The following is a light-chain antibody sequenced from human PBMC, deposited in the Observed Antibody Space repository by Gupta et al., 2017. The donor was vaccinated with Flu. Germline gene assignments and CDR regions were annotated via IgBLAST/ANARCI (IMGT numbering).Light chain of an antibody. Sequence: DIQMTQSPSSLSASIGDRVTITCRVSQGISNYLAWFQQKPGKAPKSLIYAASNLQSGVPSKFSGRGSGTDFILTISILHPEDFATYYCQQYTSYPLTFGGGTKVEIK. CDR3: QQYTSYPLT. J-gene: IGKJ4*01. CDR1: QGISNY. CDR2: AAS. V-gene: IGKV1-16*02.